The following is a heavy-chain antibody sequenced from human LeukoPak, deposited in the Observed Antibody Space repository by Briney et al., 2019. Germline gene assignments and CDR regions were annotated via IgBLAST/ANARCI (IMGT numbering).Heavy chain of an antibody. Sequence: SETLSLTCAVYGGSFSGYYWSWIRQPPGKGLEWIGEINHSGSTNYNPSLKSRVTISVDTSKNQFSLKLSSVTAADTAVYYCASSAGPIETYCYDSSGFNWFDPWGQGTLVTVSS. V-gene: IGHV4-34*01. CDR1: GGSFSGYY. D-gene: IGHD3-22*01. CDR3: ASSAGPIETYCYDSSGFNWFDP. CDR2: INHSGST. J-gene: IGHJ5*02.